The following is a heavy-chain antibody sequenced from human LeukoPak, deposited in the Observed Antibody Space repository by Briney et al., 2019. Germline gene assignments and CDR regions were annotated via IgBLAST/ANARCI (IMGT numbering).Heavy chain of an antibody. J-gene: IGHJ4*02. CDR3: ARDAVSLAAAGTSDY. CDR1: GFTFSDYY. CDR2: ISSSSSYT. V-gene: IGHV3-11*05. Sequence: GGSLRLSCAASGFTFSDYYMSWMRQAPGKGREGVSYISSSSSYTNYADSVKGRFTISRDNAKNSLYLQMNSLRAEDTAVYYCARDAVSLAAAGTSDYWGQGSLVTVSS. D-gene: IGHD6-13*01.